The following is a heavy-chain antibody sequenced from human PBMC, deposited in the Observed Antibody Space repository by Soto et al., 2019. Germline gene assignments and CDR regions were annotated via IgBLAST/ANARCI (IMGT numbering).Heavy chain of an antibody. D-gene: IGHD2-2*01. CDR2: ISSDGTNK. CDR3: ARKWYQDLGEGWFDP. V-gene: IGHV3-30*09. CDR1: GFSFSDFA. J-gene: IGHJ5*02. Sequence: QVQLVESGGGVVQPGGSLRLSCAASGFSFSDFAIHWVRQAPGEGLEWVAAISSDGTNKYYADSVRGRFDVSRDNSKSTLYMEMDSMRPEDTAVYYCARKWYQDLGEGWFDPWGQGTRVTVSS.